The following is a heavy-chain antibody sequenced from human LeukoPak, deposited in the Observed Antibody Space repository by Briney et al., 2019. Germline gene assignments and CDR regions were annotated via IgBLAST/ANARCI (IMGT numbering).Heavy chain of an antibody. CDR2: INHSGST. Sequence: SETLSLTCAVYGGSFSGYYWSWIRQPPGKGLEWIGEINHSGSTNYNPSLKSRVTISVDTSKNQFSLKRSSVTAADTAVYYCARGPDTAMVPHDYRGQGTLVAVSS. CDR3: ARGPDTAMVPHDY. V-gene: IGHV4-34*01. CDR1: GGSFSGYY. D-gene: IGHD5-18*01. J-gene: IGHJ4*02.